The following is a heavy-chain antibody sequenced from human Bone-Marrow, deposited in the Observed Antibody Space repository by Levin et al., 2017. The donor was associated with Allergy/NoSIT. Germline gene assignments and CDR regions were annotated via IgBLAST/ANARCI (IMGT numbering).Heavy chain of an antibody. J-gene: IGHJ4*02. CDR2: IRGSGVGT. Sequence: GESLKISCAASGFTFSSYAMSWVRQAPGKGLEWVSGIRGSGVGTYYADSVKGRFTISRDNSKNTLYLQMKSLRAEDTAVYYCAKDISSSWSTGDHDYWGQGTQVTVSS. V-gene: IGHV3-23*01. CDR1: GFTFSSYA. D-gene: IGHD6-6*01. CDR3: AKDISSSWSTGDHDY.